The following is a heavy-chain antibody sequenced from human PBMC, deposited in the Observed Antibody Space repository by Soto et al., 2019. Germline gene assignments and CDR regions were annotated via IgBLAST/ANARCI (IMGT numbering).Heavy chain of an antibody. Sequence: GGSLRLSCAASGFTFSSYGMHWVRQAPGKGLEWVAVIWYDGSNKYYADSVKGRFTISRDNSKNTLYLQMNSLRAEDTAVYYCARVRIAVAGTYYYYYGMDVWGQGTTVTVSS. CDR3: ARVRIAVAGTYYYYYGMDV. CDR2: IWYDGSNK. CDR1: GFTFSSYG. D-gene: IGHD6-19*01. V-gene: IGHV3-33*01. J-gene: IGHJ6*02.